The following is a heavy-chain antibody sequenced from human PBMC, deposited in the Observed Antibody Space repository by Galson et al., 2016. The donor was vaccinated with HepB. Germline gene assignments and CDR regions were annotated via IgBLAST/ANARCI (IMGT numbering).Heavy chain of an antibody. CDR1: GFSFTTYS. D-gene: IGHD3-9*01. V-gene: IGHV3-21*05. Sequence: SLRLSCAASGFSFTTYSMTWVRQAPGKGLEWVSYISDSRSHIYYADSVKGRFTISRDNSKNTLYLEMNSLRAGDTALYYCARGGGRYFDWLWGQGTLVTVSS. J-gene: IGHJ4*02. CDR3: ARGGGRYFDWL. CDR2: ISDSRSHI.